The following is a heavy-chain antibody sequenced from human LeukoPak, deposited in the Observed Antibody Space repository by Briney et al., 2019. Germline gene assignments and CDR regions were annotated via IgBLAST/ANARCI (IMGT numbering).Heavy chain of an antibody. CDR2: ISSSSSTI. Sequence: GGSLRLSCAASGFTFSSYSMNWVRQAPGKGLEWVSYISSSSSTIYYADSVKGRFTISRDNAKNSLYLQMNSLRAEDTAVYYCARVGGGYYDFWSGSKAGYFDYWGQGTLVTVSS. D-gene: IGHD3-3*01. CDR3: ARVGGGYYDFWSGSKAGYFDY. CDR1: GFTFSSYS. V-gene: IGHV3-48*04. J-gene: IGHJ4*02.